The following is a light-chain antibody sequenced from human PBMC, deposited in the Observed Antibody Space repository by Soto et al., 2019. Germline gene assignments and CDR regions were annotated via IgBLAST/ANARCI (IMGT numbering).Light chain of an antibody. Sequence: AIQMTQSPSSLSASVGDRVTITCRASQGIRNALGWYQQKPRKAPKLLIYAASSLQSGAPSRFSGSGSGTDFTLTISGLHPEDFATYYCLQDYNYPRTFGQGTKV. J-gene: IGKJ1*01. V-gene: IGKV1-6*01. CDR2: AAS. CDR3: LQDYNYPRT. CDR1: QGIRNA.